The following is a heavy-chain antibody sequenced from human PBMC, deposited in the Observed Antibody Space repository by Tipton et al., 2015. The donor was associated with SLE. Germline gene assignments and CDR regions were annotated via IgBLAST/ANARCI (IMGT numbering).Heavy chain of an antibody. CDR1: GGSISSYY. D-gene: IGHD5-24*01. Sequence: TLSLTCTVSGGSISSYYWSWIRQPPGKGLEWIGYIYYSGSTNYNPSLKSRVTISVDTSKNQFSLKLSSVTAADTAVYYCASLSRDGYNNLAYWGQGTLVTVSS. CDR3: ASLSRDGYNNLAY. J-gene: IGHJ4*02. CDR2: IYYSGST. V-gene: IGHV4-59*12.